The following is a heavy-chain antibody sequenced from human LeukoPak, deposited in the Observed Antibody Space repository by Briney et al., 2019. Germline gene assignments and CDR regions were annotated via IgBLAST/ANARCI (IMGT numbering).Heavy chain of an antibody. CDR3: ARVSQAYSSLPHFDY. D-gene: IGHD6-6*01. V-gene: IGHV1-46*01. Sequence: ASVKVSCKASGYTFTSYYMHWVRQAPGQGLEWMGIINPSGGSTSYAQKFQGRVTMTRDTSTSTVYMELSSLRSEDTAVYYCARVSQAYSSLPHFDYWGQGTLVTVSS. CDR1: GYTFTSYY. J-gene: IGHJ4*02. CDR2: INPSGGST.